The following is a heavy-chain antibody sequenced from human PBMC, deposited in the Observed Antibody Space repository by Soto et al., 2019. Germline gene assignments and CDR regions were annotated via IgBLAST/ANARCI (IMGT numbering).Heavy chain of an antibody. D-gene: IGHD3-3*01. CDR3: AKDRPAIFGAIRGDDY. V-gene: IGHV3-23*01. J-gene: IGHJ4*02. CDR1: GFTFSSYA. CDR2: ISGSGGSR. Sequence: EVQLLESGGGLVQPGGSLRLSCAASGFTFSSYAMSWVHQAPGKGLEWVSAISGSGGSRYYADSVKGRFTISRDNSKNPLYLQMNSLRAEDTAVDYCAKDRPAIFGAIRGDDYWGQGTLVTVSS.